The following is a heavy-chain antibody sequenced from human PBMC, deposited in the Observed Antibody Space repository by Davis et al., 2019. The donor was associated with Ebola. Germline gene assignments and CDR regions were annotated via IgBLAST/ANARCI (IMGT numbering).Heavy chain of an antibody. CDR2: INPNSGGT. V-gene: IGHV1-2*06. CDR1: GYTFTGYY. Sequence: ASVKVSCKASGYTFTGYYMHWVRQAPGQGLEWMGRINPNSGGTNYAQKFQGRVTMTRDTSISTAYMELSRLRSDDTAVYYCARVGQCSGGSCYSIFRYYYGMDVWGQGTTVTVSS. J-gene: IGHJ6*02. CDR3: ARVGQCSGGSCYSIFRYYYGMDV. D-gene: IGHD2-15*01.